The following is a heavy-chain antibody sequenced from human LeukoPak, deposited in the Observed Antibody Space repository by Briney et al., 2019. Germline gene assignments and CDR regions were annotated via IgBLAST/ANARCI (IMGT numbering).Heavy chain of an antibody. D-gene: IGHD5-12*01. CDR1: GGTFSSYA. CDR3: ARGSEVDEVFDY. CDR2: IIPIFGTA. V-gene: IGHV1-69*05. Sequence: SVKVSCKASGGTFSSYAISWVRQAPGQGLEWMGRIIPIFGTANYAQKFQGRVTITTNESTSTAYMELSSLRSEDTAVYYCARGSEVDEVFDYWGQGTLVTVSS. J-gene: IGHJ4*02.